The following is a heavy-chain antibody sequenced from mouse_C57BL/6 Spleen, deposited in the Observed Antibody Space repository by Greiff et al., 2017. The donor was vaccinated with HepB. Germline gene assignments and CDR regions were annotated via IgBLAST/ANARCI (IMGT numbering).Heavy chain of an antibody. CDR2: IYPGDGDT. CDR1: GYAFSSSW. V-gene: IGHV1-82*01. Sequence: QVQLKQSGPELVKPGASVKISCKASGYAFSSSWMNWVKQRPGKGLEWIGRIYPGDGDTNYNGKFKGKATLTADKSSSTAYMQLSSLTSEDSAVYFCARSGTAPYFDYWGQGTTLTVSS. J-gene: IGHJ2*01. CDR3: ARSGTAPYFDY. D-gene: IGHD3-1*01.